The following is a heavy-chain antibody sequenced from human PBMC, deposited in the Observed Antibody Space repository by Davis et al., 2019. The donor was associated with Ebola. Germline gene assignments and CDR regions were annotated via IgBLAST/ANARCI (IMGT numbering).Heavy chain of an antibody. CDR1: GFTFSSYG. CDR3: ARDSDGMSV. J-gene: IGHJ6*02. CDR2: ISDDGRNE. Sequence: GESLKISCAASGFTFSSYGMHWVRQAPGKGLEWVALISDDGRNEYYGDSVKGRFTISRDNSKNTLFLSINSLKPEDTAVYYCARDSDGMSVWGQGTTVTV. V-gene: IGHV3-30*03.